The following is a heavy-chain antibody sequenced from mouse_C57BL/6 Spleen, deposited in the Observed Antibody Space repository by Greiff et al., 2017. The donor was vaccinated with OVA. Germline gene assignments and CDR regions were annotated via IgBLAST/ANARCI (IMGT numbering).Heavy chain of an antibody. J-gene: IGHJ2*01. CDR2: IYPGDGDT. Sequence: VQLKESGAELVKPGASVKISCKASGYAFSSYWMNWVKQRPGKGLEWIGQIYPGDGDTNYNGKFKGKATLTADKSSSTAYMQLSSLTSEDSAVYFCARSEGYDAGDYWGQGTTLTVSS. CDR3: ARSEGYDAGDY. CDR1: GYAFSSYW. V-gene: IGHV1-80*01. D-gene: IGHD2-2*01.